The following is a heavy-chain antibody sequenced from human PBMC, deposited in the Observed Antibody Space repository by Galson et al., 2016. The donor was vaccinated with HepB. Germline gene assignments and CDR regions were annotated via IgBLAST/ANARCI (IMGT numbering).Heavy chain of an antibody. V-gene: IGHV3-33*04. CDR3: ARAKDKQWLGYYYFGMDV. Sequence: SLRLSCAASGFPFSYYDTHWVRQAPGKGLEWVAVSWFDGKKEYYAESVKGRFIISRDNSKNTLFLQMSSLRFEDTATYFCARAKDKQWLGYYYFGMDVWGKGSAVTVSS. J-gene: IGHJ6*04. D-gene: IGHD6-19*01. CDR2: SWFDGKKE. CDR1: GFPFSYYD.